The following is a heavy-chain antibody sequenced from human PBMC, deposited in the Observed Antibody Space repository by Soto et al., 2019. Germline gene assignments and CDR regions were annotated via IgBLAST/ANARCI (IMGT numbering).Heavy chain of an antibody. Sequence: PRGAPRLSRGASGFTFSDYQNSWIRQALGKEPDRGSYISSSSSYTNYADSVKGRFTISRDNAKNSLYLQMNSLRAEDTAVYYCSRFGLEWLFGYYYYYGMDVWGQGTTVTVSS. CDR2: ISSSSSYT. CDR1: GFTFSDYQ. V-gene: IGHV3-11*06. J-gene: IGHJ6*02. D-gene: IGHD3-3*01. CDR3: SRFGLEWLFGYYYYYGMDV.